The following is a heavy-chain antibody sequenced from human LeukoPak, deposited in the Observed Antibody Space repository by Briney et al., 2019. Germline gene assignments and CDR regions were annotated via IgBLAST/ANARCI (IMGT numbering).Heavy chain of an antibody. D-gene: IGHD6-19*01. J-gene: IGHJ2*01. Sequence: GGSLRLSCTPSGFTFGSYEMHWVRQAPGKGLEWVSYITSSGRTIYYANSVKGRFTISRDNAKNSLYLQMNSLRAEDTAVYYCARDSWIAVGGTGYFDLWGRGTLVTVSS. CDR2: ITSSGRTI. V-gene: IGHV3-48*03. CDR3: ARDSWIAVGGTGYFDL. CDR1: GFTFGSYE.